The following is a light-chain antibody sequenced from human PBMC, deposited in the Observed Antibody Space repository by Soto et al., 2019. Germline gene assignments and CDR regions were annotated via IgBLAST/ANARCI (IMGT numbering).Light chain of an antibody. Sequence: QSALTQPASVTGSPGQSITISCSGTSEDVGGYNYVSWYQHHPAKGPKLMIYEVSNRPSGLSDRFSGSKSGNTASLTISGLQAEDEADYYCSSYTSSNTLVFGSGTKHRP. V-gene: IGLV2-14*01. J-gene: IGLJ1*01. CDR3: SSYTSSNTLV. CDR2: EVS. CDR1: SEDVGGYNY.